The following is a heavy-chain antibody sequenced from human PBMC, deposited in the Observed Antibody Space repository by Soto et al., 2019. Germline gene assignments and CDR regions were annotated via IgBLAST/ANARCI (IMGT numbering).Heavy chain of an antibody. CDR2: IYYSGST. CDR1: GGSISSYY. J-gene: IGHJ4*02. V-gene: IGHV4-59*08. Sequence: QVQLQESGPGLVKPSETLSLTCTVSGGSISSYYWSWIRQPPGKGMEWIGYIYYSGSTNYNPPLKCRVTIPVDTSKNQFSLKLSSVTAADTAVYYCARRYGGAFDYWGQGTLVTVSS. CDR3: ARRYGGAFDY. D-gene: IGHD4-17*01.